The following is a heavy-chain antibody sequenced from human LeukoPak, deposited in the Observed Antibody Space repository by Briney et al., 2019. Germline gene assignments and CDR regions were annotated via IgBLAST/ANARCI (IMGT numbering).Heavy chain of an antibody. J-gene: IGHJ4*02. CDR3: AQSSGWDSLKY. CDR2: INGNSGGT. D-gene: IGHD6-19*01. CDR1: GYTFTGYY. V-gene: IGHV1-2*02. Sequence: ASVKVSCKASGYTFTGYYIHWVRQAPGQGLEWMGWINGNSGGTNYAQKFQGRVSMTRDTSISTAYMELSRLRSDDTAVYYCAQSSGWDSLKYWGQGTLVTVSS.